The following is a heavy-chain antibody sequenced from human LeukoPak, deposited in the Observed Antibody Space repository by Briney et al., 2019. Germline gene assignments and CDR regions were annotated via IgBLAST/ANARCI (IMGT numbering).Heavy chain of an antibody. CDR2: FYDSGNT. V-gene: IGHV4-38-2*02. CDR1: GYSISSGYY. D-gene: IGHD1-26*01. CDR3: ARQGWELLLYYYYYMDV. Sequence: PSETLSLTCTVSGYSISSGYYWGWIRQPPGKGLEWIGSFYDSGNTYYNPSLKSRVTISVDTSKNQFSLKVRSVTAADTAVYYCARQGWELLLYYYYYMDVWGKGTTVTISS. J-gene: IGHJ6*03.